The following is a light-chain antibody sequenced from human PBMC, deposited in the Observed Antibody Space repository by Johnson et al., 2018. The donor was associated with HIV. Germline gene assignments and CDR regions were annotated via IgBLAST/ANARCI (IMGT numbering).Light chain of an antibody. J-gene: IGLJ1*01. CDR3: GTWDSSLSAGGV. V-gene: IGLV1-51*02. CDR1: SSNIGNNY. CDR2: ENN. Sequence: QSVLTQPPSVSAAPGQKVTISCSGSSSNIGNNYVSWYQQLPGTAPKLLIYENNKRPSGIPDRFSGSKSGTSATLGITGLQTGDAADYYCGTWDSSLSAGGVFGAGTKVTVL.